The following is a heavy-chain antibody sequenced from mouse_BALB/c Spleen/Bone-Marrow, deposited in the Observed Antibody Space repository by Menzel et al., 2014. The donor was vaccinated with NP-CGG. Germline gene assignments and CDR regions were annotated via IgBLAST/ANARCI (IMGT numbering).Heavy chain of an antibody. CDR2: INGNGGST. V-gene: IGHV5-6-3*01. J-gene: IGHJ2*01. D-gene: IGHD2-1*01. CDR1: GFTFSNYG. CDR3: VRGNYGNYVDYFDF. Sequence: EVHLVESGGGLVQPGGSLKLSCAASGFTFSNYGVSWVRQTPDKRLELVATINGNGGSTYYPDSVKGRFTISRDTAKNTLYLQMSSLKSEETAMYYCVRGNYGNYVDYFDFWGQGTTLTVSS.